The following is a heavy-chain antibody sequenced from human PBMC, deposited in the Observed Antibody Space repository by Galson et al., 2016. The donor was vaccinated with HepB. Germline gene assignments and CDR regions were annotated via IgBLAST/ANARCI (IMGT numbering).Heavy chain of an antibody. CDR1: GYTFTSYG. J-gene: IGHJ4*02. V-gene: IGHV1-18*04. CDR3: ARVPVPYYYDSSGPFDY. Sequence: SVKVSCKASGYTFTSYGISWVRQAPGQGLEWMGWISGYNGNTNYAQKLQGRVTMTTDTSTSTAYMELRSLRSDDTAVYYCARVPVPYYYDSSGPFDYWGQGTLVTVSS. CDR2: ISGYNGNT. D-gene: IGHD3-22*01.